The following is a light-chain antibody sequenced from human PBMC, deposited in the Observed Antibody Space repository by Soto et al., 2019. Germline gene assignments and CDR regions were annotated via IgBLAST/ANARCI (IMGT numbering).Light chain of an antibody. CDR3: SSYTSSSTLV. CDR1: SSDVGGYNY. CDR2: GVT. Sequence: QSALTQPASVSGSPGQSITISCTGTSSDVGGYNYVSWYQQHPGKAPKLMIYGVTNRPSGVSTRFSGSKSGNTASLTISGLQAEDEADYYCSSYTSSSTLVFGGGTKLTVL. J-gene: IGLJ3*02. V-gene: IGLV2-14*01.